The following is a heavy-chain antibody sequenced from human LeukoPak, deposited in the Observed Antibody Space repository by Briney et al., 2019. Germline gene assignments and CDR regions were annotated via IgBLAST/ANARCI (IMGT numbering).Heavy chain of an antibody. CDR3: ASFCSSTICYGPDY. D-gene: IGHD2-2*01. V-gene: IGHV1-2*02. Sequence: ASVTVSCKSSGYTFTGYYMHWVRTAPGQGLEWMGWINPNSDGTNYAQKFQGRVTMTRDTSISTAYMELSRLRSDDTAVYYWASFCSSTICYGPDYWGQGNLVTVSS. CDR1: GYTFTGYY. J-gene: IGHJ4*02. CDR2: INPNSDGT.